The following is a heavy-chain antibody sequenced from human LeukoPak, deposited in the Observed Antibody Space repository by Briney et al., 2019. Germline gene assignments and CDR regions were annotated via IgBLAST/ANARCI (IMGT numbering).Heavy chain of an antibody. J-gene: IGHJ5*02. CDR3: ARATNGVWLGPLDP. D-gene: IGHD2-8*01. CDR2: IKEDGSEK. Sequence: PGGSLRLSCAGSGFTFNRYWMHWVRQAPGKGLEWVANIKEDGSEKYYVDSVKGRFTISRDNAKNSLYLQMNSLRAEDTAVYYCARATNGVWLGPLDPWGQGTLVTVSS. CDR1: GFTFNRYW. V-gene: IGHV3-7*02.